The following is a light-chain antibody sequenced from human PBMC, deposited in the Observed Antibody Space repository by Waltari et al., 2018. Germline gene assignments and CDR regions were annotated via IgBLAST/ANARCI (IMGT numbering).Light chain of an antibody. CDR3: TSYTTRHSLV. Sequence: QSALTQPASVSGSPGQSITISCTGSSRDIGSYDWVSWYQQHPGKAPKVVIFDVSYRPSGVSNRFSGSKSGNTAARTISGLQAEDEADYYCTSYTTRHSLVFGTGTKVTVL. CDR1: SRDIGSYDW. CDR2: DVS. J-gene: IGLJ1*01. V-gene: IGLV2-14*03.